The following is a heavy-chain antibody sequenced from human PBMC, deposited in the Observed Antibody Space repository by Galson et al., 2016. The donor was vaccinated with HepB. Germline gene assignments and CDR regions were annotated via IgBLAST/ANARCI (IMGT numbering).Heavy chain of an antibody. CDR3: AREGDGAYFDY. CDR1: GDALRNLA. CDR2: IVPIIGTG. Sequence: SVKVSCKASGDALRNLAINWVRQAPGQGLEWMGGIVPIIGTGNYAQKFQDRLTIVADKSTSTNYMELRILRSEDTAVYYCAREGDGAYFDYWGQGTPVSASS. J-gene: IGHJ4*02. D-gene: IGHD3-16*01. V-gene: IGHV1-69*06.